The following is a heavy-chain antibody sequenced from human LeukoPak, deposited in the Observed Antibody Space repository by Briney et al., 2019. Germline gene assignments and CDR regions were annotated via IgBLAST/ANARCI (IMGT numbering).Heavy chain of an antibody. V-gene: IGHV3-21*01. CDR3: ARDRDYYGSGTKDY. J-gene: IGHJ4*02. Sequence: PGGSLRLSCAASGFTFSSYSVNWVRQAPGKGLEWVSSISSSSSYIYYADSVKGRFTISRDNAKNSLYLQMNSLRAEDTAVYYCARDRDYYGSGTKDYWGQGTLVTVSS. CDR1: GFTFSSYS. D-gene: IGHD3-10*01. CDR2: ISSSSSYI.